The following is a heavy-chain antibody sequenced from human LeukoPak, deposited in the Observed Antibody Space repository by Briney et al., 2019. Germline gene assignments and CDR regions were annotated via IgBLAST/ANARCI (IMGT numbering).Heavy chain of an antibody. V-gene: IGHV3-23*01. D-gene: IGHD1-14*01. Sequence: GGSLRLSCAASGSTFSSYAMSWVRQAPGKGLEWVSAISGSGGSTYYADSVKGRFTISRDNSKNTLYLQMNSLRAEDTAVYYCAKVRTYFYHGLDIWGQGTTVTVSS. J-gene: IGHJ6*02. CDR2: ISGSGGST. CDR3: AKVRTYFYHGLDI. CDR1: GSTFSSYA.